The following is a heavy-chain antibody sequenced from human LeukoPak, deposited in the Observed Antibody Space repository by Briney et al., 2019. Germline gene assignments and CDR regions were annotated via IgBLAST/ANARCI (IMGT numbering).Heavy chain of an antibody. CDR1: GYTFTSYY. D-gene: IGHD7-27*01. J-gene: IGHJ5*02. Sequence: ASVKVSCKASGYTFTSYYMHWVRQAPGQGLEWMGIINPSGGSTSYAQKFQGRVTMTRDMSTSTVYMELSSLRSEDTAVYYCARELNWGSRTYNWFDPWGQGTRVTVSS. CDR3: ARELNWGSRTYNWFDP. CDR2: INPSGGST. V-gene: IGHV1-46*01.